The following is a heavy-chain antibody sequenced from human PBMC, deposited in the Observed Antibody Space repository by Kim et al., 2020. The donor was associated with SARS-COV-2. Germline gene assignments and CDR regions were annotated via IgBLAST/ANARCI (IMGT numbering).Heavy chain of an antibody. Sequence: YNPTYRRRFPISVDTSKNQFALKLSSVTAADTAVYCCAVEYSSSSGMFDYWGQGTLVTVSS. CDR3: AVEYSSSSGMFDY. D-gene: IGHD6-6*01. V-gene: IGHV4-34*13. J-gene: IGHJ4*02.